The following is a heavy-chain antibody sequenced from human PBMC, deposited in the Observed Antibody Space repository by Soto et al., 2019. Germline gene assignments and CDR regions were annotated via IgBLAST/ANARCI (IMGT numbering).Heavy chain of an antibody. Sequence: QITLKESGPTLGKPTQPLTLTCSFSGFSLSPPGVGVGWIRQSPGKALEWLAIIYWDNDKRYSPSLKSRVTITKDTSKNQVVLTVTNMDPVDTGTYYCARSLWFGELHWGQGALVTVSS. D-gene: IGHD3-10*01. CDR2: IYWDNDK. CDR1: GFSLSPPGVG. J-gene: IGHJ4*02. V-gene: IGHV2-5*02. CDR3: ARSLWFGELH.